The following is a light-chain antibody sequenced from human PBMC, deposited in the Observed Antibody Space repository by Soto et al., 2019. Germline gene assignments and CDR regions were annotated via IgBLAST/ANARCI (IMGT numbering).Light chain of an antibody. CDR1: QSVSSSY. Sequence: TQSPGTLSLSPGERATLSCRASQSVSSSYLAWYQQKPGQAPRLLIYGASSRATGIPDRFSGSGSGTDFTLTISRLEPEDFAVYYCQQYGSSPPATFGQGTRLEIK. CDR2: GAS. J-gene: IGKJ5*01. V-gene: IGKV3-20*01. CDR3: QQYGSSPPAT.